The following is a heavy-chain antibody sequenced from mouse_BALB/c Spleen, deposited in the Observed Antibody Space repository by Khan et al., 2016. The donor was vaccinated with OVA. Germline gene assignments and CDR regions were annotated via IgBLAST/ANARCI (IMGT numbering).Heavy chain of an antibody. CDR3: ARGYFGNYEFVY. V-gene: IGHV1S132*01. CDR1: GYTFTNYW. D-gene: IGHD2-1*01. Sequence: QVQLQQSGAELVKPGASVKLSCKTSGYTFTNYWIQWIKQRPGQGLGWIGQIFPGTGTTYYNQNFKDKATLTVDTSSNTAYMHLSSLTSEDSAGYCCARGYFGNYEFVYWGQGTLVTVSP. CDR2: IFPGTGTT. J-gene: IGHJ3*01.